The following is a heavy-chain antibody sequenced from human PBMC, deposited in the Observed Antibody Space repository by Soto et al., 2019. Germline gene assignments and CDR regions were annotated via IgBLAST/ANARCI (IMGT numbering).Heavy chain of an antibody. CDR2: INAGNGNT. CDR1: GYTFTSHA. V-gene: IGHV1-3*05. CDR3: ARDGIAAAGTSWFDP. Sequence: QVQLVQSGAEEKKAGASVEVSCKGSGYTFTSHAMDLVRQAPGQRLGWMGWINAGNGNTKYSQKFQGRVTITTDTSASTAYMELSSLRSEDTAVYYCARDGIAAAGTSWFDPWGQGTLVTVSS. D-gene: IGHD6-13*01. J-gene: IGHJ5*02.